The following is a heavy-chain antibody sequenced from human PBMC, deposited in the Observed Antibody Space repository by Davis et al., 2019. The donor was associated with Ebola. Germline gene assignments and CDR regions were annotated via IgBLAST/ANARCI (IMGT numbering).Heavy chain of an antibody. Sequence: SETLSLTCSVFGASISSGDYSWSWVRQPPGQGLAWIGYIYHSGRPYYNPSLKSRVTISVDNSRNQFSLKLTSVTAADTAMYYCARDRSRSLYGMDVWGQGTTVTVSS. V-gene: IGHV4-30-2*01. CDR3: ARDRSRSLYGMDV. J-gene: IGHJ6*02. CDR2: IYHSGRP. D-gene: IGHD5/OR15-5a*01. CDR1: GASISSGDYS.